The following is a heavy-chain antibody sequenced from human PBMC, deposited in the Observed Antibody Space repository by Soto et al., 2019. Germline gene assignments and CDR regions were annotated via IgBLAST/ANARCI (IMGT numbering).Heavy chain of an antibody. CDR3: ASPIFGVIIGY. CDR1: GFTFSSDW. Sequence: GGSLRLSCAASGFTFSSDWMHWVHQAPGKGLVWVSRVNTDGSSTSYADSVKGRFTISRDNAKNTLYLQMNSLRAEDTAVYYCASPIFGVIIGYWGHGTLVTVSS. D-gene: IGHD3-3*01. J-gene: IGHJ4*01. V-gene: IGHV3-74*01. CDR2: VNTDGSST.